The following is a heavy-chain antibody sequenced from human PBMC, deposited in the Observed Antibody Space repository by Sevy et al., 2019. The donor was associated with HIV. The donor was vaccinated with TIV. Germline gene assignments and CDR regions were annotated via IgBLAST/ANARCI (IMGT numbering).Heavy chain of an antibody. D-gene: IGHD3-10*01. V-gene: IGHV3-21*01. Sequence: GGSLRLSCAASGFTFSSYSMNWVRQAPGKGLEWVSSISSSSSYIYYAHSVKGRFTISRDNAKNSLYLQMNSLRAEDTAVYYCARVTMEGFGGYYYYYYMDVWGKGTTVTVSS. CDR2: ISSSSSYI. J-gene: IGHJ6*03. CDR1: GFTFSSYS. CDR3: ARVTMEGFGGYYYYYYMDV.